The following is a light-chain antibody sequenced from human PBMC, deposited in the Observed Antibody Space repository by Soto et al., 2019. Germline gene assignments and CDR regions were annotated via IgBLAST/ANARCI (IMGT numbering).Light chain of an antibody. V-gene: IGKV3-11*01. CDR1: QSIYSY. Sequence: EIVLTQSPATLSLSPGERATLSCRASQSIYSYLAWYQQRPGQAPRLVIYDASSSATGIPARFSASGSGSDFTLPISSLEPDDFAVYYCQQRSDWPRTFGRGTKLEIK. J-gene: IGKJ2*01. CDR3: QQRSDWPRT. CDR2: DAS.